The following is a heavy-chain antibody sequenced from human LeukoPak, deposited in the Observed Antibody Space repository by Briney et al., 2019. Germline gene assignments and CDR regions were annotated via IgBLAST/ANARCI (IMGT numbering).Heavy chain of an antibody. V-gene: IGHV1-2*02. J-gene: IGHJ4*02. D-gene: IGHD4-17*01. CDR1: GYSFTGYY. Sequence: ASVKVSCKASGYSFTGYYMHWVRQAPGQGLEWMGWINPISGGTKYAQKFKGRVTMTRDTSISTAYMELSRLRSDDTAVYYCARGDYGDPPLNYWGQGTLVTVSS. CDR2: INPISGGT. CDR3: ARGDYGDPPLNY.